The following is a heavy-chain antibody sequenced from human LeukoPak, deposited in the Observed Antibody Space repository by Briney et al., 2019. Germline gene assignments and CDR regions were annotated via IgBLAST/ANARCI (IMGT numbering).Heavy chain of an antibody. CDR3: ARAGPPAYYYYYGMDV. V-gene: IGHV4-30-4*01. CDR1: GGSISSGDYY. CDR2: IYYSGST. J-gene: IGHJ6*02. Sequence: PSETLSLTCTVSGGSISSGDYYWSWIRQPPGKGLEWIGYIYYSGSTYYNPSLKSRVTISVDTSKNQFPLKLSSVTAADTAVYYCARAGPPAYYYYYGMDVWGQGTTVTVSS.